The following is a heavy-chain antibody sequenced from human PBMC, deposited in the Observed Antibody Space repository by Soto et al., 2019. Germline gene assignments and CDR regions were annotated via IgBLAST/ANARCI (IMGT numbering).Heavy chain of an antibody. CDR2: LSNTGRRT. CDR1: VFPFGANA. CDR3: ATAMGATQGPFDN. J-gene: IGHJ4*02. D-gene: IGHD1-26*01. V-gene: IGHV3-23*01. Sequence: PGGSLRLSCVVSVFPFGANAMSWVRQAPGKGLEWVSGLSNTGRRTSYADSVKGRFNISRDNSENTVYLQMNSLRVEDTAVYYCATAMGATQGPFDNWGQGTLVTVSS.